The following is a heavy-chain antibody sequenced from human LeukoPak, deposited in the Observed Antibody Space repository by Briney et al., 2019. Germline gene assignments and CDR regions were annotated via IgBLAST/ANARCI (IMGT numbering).Heavy chain of an antibody. CDR2: IHSSGST. CDR3: ARGLTHGGTYFYS. Sequence: PSEPLSLTCTVSGGFISNYYWSWIRQPAGKEPEWIGRIHSSGSTLYNPSLKSRVTVSVDTSKNQFSLRLTSATAADTAVYYCARGLTHGGTYFYSWGQGTLVTVSS. J-gene: IGHJ4*02. CDR1: GGFISNYY. V-gene: IGHV4-4*07. D-gene: IGHD2-15*01.